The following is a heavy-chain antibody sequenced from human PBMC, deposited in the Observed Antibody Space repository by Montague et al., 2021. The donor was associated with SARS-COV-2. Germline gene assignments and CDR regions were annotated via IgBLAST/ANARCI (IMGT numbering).Heavy chain of an antibody. CDR2: ISHDGSNK. CDR1: GFTFNNYA. J-gene: IGHJ4*02. V-gene: IGHV3-30*09. D-gene: IGHD6-19*01. CDR3: VRASLIKARIAVAGTTVY. Sequence: SLRLSCAASGFTFNNYAMHWVRQAPGKGLEWVAIISHDGSNKYYADSVKGRFAISRDNSKNTLYLQMNSLRAEDTAVYYCVRASLIKARIAVAGTTVYWGQGTLVTISS.